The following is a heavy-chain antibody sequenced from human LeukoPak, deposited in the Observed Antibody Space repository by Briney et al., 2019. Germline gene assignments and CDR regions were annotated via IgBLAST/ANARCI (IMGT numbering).Heavy chain of an antibody. J-gene: IGHJ4*02. CDR3: ARDGALAAAGDY. Sequence: PGGSLRLSCAASGFTFNTYGMSWVRQAPGKGLEWVANIKQDGSEKYYVDSVKGQFTISRDNAKNSLYLQMNSLRAEDTAVYYCARDGALAAAGDYWGQGTLVTVSS. CDR2: IKQDGSEK. V-gene: IGHV3-7*01. D-gene: IGHD6-13*01. CDR1: GFTFNTYG.